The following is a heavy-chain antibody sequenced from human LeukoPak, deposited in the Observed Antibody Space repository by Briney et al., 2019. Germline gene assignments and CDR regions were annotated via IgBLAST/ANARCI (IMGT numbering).Heavy chain of an antibody. CDR3: TADTPSSSAQAFDY. D-gene: IGHD6-19*01. V-gene: IGHV3-15*07. Sequence: PGGSLRLSCAASGFTFSDVWMNWVRQAPGMGLEWVGCIKRKSDGETTDYAAPVKGRFTISRDDSKNTLFLQMNNLKTEDTAMYYCTADTPSSSAQAFDYWGQGTLVTVSS. CDR1: GFTFSDVW. CDR2: IKRKSDGETT. J-gene: IGHJ4*02.